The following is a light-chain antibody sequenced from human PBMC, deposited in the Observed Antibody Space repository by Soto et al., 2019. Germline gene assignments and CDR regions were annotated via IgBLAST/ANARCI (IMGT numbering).Light chain of an antibody. CDR3: QQFNSYPLT. J-gene: IGKJ4*01. CDR2: YAS. Sequence: AIQLTQSPSSLSVSVGDRVTITCRASQGISSSLAWYQQKPGKAPKLLIYYASSLQGGVPSKFSGSGSGTDFTLTISSLQPEDFATYYCQQFNSYPLTXGGGTKVAIK. V-gene: IGKV1-13*02. CDR1: QGISSS.